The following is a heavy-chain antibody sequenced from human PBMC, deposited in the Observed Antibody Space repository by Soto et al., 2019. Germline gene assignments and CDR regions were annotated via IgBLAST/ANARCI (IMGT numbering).Heavy chain of an antibody. Sequence: GASVKVSCKASGYTFTTYHLHWVRQAPGQGLEWMGAINPGGYTTTYAKKFQGRVTMTRDTSTSTAYMGLSSLRSEDTAVYYCAIEQLDYSDSSVVGGMDVWGQGTTVTVSS. CDR1: GYTFTTYH. D-gene: IGHD3-22*01. CDR3: AIEQLDYSDSSVVGGMDV. V-gene: IGHV1-46*01. CDR2: INPGGYTT. J-gene: IGHJ6*02.